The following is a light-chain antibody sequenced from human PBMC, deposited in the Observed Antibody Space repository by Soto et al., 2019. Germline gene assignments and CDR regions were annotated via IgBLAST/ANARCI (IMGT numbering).Light chain of an antibody. Sequence: EVLMTKTPATLSVSPGERATVSCRANQTIGSKLAWYQQKPGQAPRLLIYGASTRATGIPARFSGSGSGTEFTLTISSLQSQDFTVYYCQHYTNWLGTFGGGPKVDSK. J-gene: IGKJ4*01. CDR1: QTIGSK. CDR2: GAS. CDR3: QHYTNWLGT. V-gene: IGKV3-15*01.